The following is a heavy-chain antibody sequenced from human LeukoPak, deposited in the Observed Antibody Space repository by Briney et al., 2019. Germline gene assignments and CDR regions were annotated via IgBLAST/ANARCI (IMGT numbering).Heavy chain of an antibody. J-gene: IGHJ4*02. CDR1: GGSISSYY. D-gene: IGHD5-24*01. CDR3: VRGRRGGYTLRYFDY. CDR2: IYYSGST. V-gene: IGHV4-59*01. Sequence: SETLSLTCTVSGGSISSYYWSWIRQPPGKGLEWIGYIYYSGSTNYNPSLKSRVTISVDTSKNQFSLKLSSVTAADTAVYYCVRGRRGGYTLRYFDYWGQGTLVTVSS.